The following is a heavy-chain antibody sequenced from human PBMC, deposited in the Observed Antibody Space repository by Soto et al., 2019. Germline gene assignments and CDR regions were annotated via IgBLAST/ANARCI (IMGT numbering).Heavy chain of an antibody. V-gene: IGHV3-7*05. Sequence: GGSLRLSCVASGFMLSSYWMGWVRQAPGKGLEWVANIREDGGERYYVDSVEGRFTISRDNTKNSLYLQTSSLRVEDTAVYYCARGGHWWFEFWGRGTLVTVSS. CDR2: IREDGGER. CDR1: GFMLSSYW. D-gene: IGHD1-26*01. CDR3: ARGGHWWFEF. J-gene: IGHJ2*01.